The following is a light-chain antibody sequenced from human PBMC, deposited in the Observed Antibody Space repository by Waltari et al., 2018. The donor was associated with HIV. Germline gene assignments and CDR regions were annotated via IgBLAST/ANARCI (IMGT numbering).Light chain of an antibody. CDR3: QQYNQWPRT. CDR2: GAS. J-gene: IGKJ1*01. CDR1: QNVITN. V-gene: IGKV3-15*01. Sequence: EIVLTQSPATLSVSPGERVTLSCRASQNVITNLAWYQQTPGQPPRLLIYGASSRATGIPARFSGGGSGTEFTLTINSLQSEDFTLYYCQQYNQWPRTFGQGTKV.